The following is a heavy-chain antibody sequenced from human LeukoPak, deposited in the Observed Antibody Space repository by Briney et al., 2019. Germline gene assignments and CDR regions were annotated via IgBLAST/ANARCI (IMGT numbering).Heavy chain of an antibody. D-gene: IGHD6-25*01. CDR2: LSRSAAHI. V-gene: IGHV3-23*01. Sequence: GGSLRLSCAASGFTFSSKDMTWVRQAPGKGLEWVSALSRSAAHIYYADSVKGRFTISRDNSKNTLYLQLTSLRAEDTAVYYCATAIPYSGTGSHYFDYWGQGALVTVSS. J-gene: IGHJ4*02. CDR1: GFTFSSKD. CDR3: ATAIPYSGTGSHYFDY.